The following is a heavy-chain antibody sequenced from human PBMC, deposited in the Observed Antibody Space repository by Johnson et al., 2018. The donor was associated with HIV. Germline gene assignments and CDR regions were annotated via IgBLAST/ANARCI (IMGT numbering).Heavy chain of an antibody. CDR1: GFSFSSYG. V-gene: IGHV3-30*18. J-gene: IGHJ3*02. CDR3: AKRGGVGDVAFDI. CDR2: ISFAGTKK. D-gene: IGHD3-16*01. Sequence: QVQLVESGGGVVQPGKSLRLSCAASGFSFSSYGMHWVRQAPGKGLEWVAAISFAGTKKNNADSVKGRFTISRDNSKNTLYLQMNSLRAEDTAVYYCAKRGGVGDVAFDIWGQGTMVTVSS.